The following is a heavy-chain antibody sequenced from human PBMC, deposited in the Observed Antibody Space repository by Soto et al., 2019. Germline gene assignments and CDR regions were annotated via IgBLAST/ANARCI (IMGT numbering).Heavy chain of an antibody. CDR3: ARDSEEHPMGGMDV. CDR2: ISYDGSNK. D-gene: IGHD3-10*01. Sequence: QVQLVESGGGVVQPGRSLRLSCAASGFTFSSYAMHWVRQAPGKGLEWVAVISYDGSNKYYADSVKGRFTISRDNSKNTLYLQMNSLRAEDTAVYYCARDSEEHPMGGMDVWGQGTTVTVSS. V-gene: IGHV3-30-3*01. CDR1: GFTFSSYA. J-gene: IGHJ6*02.